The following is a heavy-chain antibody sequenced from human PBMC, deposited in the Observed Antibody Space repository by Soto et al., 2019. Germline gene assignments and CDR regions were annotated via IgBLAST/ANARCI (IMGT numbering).Heavy chain of an antibody. CDR2: IHHSGST. CDR3: ARATHASGTYTLDY. J-gene: IGHJ4*02. CDR1: GVSISSYY. Sequence: QVQLRESGPGLVKPSETLSLTCTVSGVSISSYYWSWIRQPPGKGLEWIGYIHHSGSTNYNPSLKSRLTLSLDTSKYQLSLKLSSVAAADTAVYYCARATHASGTYTLDYWGQGTLVTVSS. V-gene: IGHV4-59*01. D-gene: IGHD3-10*01.